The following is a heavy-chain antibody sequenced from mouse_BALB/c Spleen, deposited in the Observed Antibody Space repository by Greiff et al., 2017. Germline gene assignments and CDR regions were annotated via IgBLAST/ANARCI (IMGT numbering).Heavy chain of an antibody. Sequence: QVQLQQSAAELARPGASVKMSCKASGYTFTSYTMHWVKQRPGQGLEWIGYINPSSGYTEYNQKFKDKTTLTADKSSSTAYMQLSSLTSEDSAVYYCARRGGGYDAWFAYWGQGTLVTVSA. J-gene: IGHJ3*01. CDR3: ARRGGGYDAWFAY. D-gene: IGHD2-2*01. CDR1: GYTFTSYT. V-gene: IGHV1-4*02. CDR2: INPSSGYT.